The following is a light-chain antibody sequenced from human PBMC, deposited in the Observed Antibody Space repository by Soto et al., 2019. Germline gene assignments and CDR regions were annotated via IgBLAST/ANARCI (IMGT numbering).Light chain of an antibody. CDR1: QDIRND. V-gene: IGKV1-17*01. J-gene: IGKJ3*01. Sequence: DIQMTQSPSSLSASVVDRVTITCRASQDIRNDLGWFQQKPAKAPERLIYDASSLQSGVPSRFSGTGSGTEFTLTISSLQPEDFATYYCLQHSSYPFTFGPGTKVDIK. CDR3: LQHSSYPFT. CDR2: DAS.